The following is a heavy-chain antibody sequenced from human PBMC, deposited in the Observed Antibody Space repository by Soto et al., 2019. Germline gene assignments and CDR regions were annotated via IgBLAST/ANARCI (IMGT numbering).Heavy chain of an antibody. J-gene: IGHJ6*02. V-gene: IGHV3-30-3*01. D-gene: IGHD3-9*01. Sequence: QVQLVDSGGAVVQPGGSLRLSCTTSGFLFNTYAMHWVRQAPGKGLAWVAVMSHDGSSTYYADSVRGRFTISRDNSKNTLYLQMNSLRTEDTAVYYCARPGSGYDILTGHYFYYYHAMDVWGQGTTVTVSS. CDR1: GFLFNTYA. CDR3: ARPGSGYDILTGHYFYYYHAMDV. CDR2: MSHDGSST.